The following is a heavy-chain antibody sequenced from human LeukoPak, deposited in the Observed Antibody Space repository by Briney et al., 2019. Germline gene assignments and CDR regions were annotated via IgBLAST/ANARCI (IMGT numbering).Heavy chain of an antibody. CDR1: GGSISSYY. CDR3: ARERRITMVRGVITNWFDP. J-gene: IGHJ5*02. D-gene: IGHD3-10*01. V-gene: IGHV4-4*07. Sequence: LETLSLTCTVSGGSISSYYWSWIRQPAGKGLEWIGRIYTSGSTNYNPSLKSRVTMSVDTSKNQFSLKLSSVTAADTAVYYCARERRITMVRGVITNWFDPWGQGTLVTVSS. CDR2: IYTSGST.